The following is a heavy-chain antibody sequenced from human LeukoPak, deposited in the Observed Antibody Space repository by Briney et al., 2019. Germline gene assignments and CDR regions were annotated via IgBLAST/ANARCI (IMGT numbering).Heavy chain of an antibody. CDR1: GYIFTGYY. D-gene: IGHD2-2*02. V-gene: IGHV1-2*02. Sequence: ASVKVSCKASGYIFTGYYMHWVRQAPGQGLEWMGWINPNSGGTNYAQKFQGRVTMTRDTSISTAYMELSRLRSDDTAVYYCATSSPGLAPAAIMDYWGQGTLVTVSS. CDR3: ATSSPGLAPAAIMDY. J-gene: IGHJ4*02. CDR2: INPNSGGT.